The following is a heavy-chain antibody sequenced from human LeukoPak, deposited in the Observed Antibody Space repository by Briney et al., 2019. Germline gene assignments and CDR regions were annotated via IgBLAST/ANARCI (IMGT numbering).Heavy chain of an antibody. D-gene: IGHD3-22*01. V-gene: IGHV3-72*01. CDR2: TRNKANSYTT. Sequence: PGGSLRLSCAASGFTFSDHYMDWVRQAPGKGLEWVGRTRNKANSYTTEYAASVKGRFTISRDDSKNSLYLQMNSLKTEDTAVYYCARESPPYYYDSSGYSYYYYYMDVWGKGTTVTVSS. CDR1: GFTFSDHY. CDR3: ARESPPYYYDSSGYSYYYYYMDV. J-gene: IGHJ6*03.